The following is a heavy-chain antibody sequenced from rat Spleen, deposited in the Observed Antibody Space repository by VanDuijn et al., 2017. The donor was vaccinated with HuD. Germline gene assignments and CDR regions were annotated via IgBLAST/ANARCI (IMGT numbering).Heavy chain of an antibody. CDR2: ISDDGSLT. V-gene: IGHV5-22*01. CDR1: GFSFTNYY. J-gene: IGHJ2*01. D-gene: IGHD1-10*01. CDR3: TRPPYNNHFDY. Sequence: EVQLVESGGGLVRPGRSMKLSCATSGFSFTNYYMAWVRQAPQRGLEWVATISDDGSLTFYRDSVKGRFTISRDNAKNTLYLQMNSLRSEDTATYYCTRPPYNNHFDYWGQGVMVTVSS.